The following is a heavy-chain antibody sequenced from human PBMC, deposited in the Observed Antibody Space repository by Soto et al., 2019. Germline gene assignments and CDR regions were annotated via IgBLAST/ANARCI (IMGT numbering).Heavy chain of an antibody. D-gene: IGHD6-19*01. CDR1: GYTFTSYA. CDR2: INAGNGNT. Sequence: ASVKVSCKASGYTFTSYAMHWVRQAPGQRLEWMGWINAGNGNTKYSQKFQGRVSITRDTSASTAYMELGSLRSEDTAVYYCARVGGWYVPDYWGQGTLVTVSS. J-gene: IGHJ4*02. V-gene: IGHV1-3*01. CDR3: ARVGGWYVPDY.